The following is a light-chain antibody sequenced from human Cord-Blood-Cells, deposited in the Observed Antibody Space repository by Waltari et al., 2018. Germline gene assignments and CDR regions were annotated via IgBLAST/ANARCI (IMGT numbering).Light chain of an antibody. J-gene: IGKJ4*01. Sequence: DIQMTPSPSSLSASVGDRVTITCRASQSISSYLTWYQQKPGKAPKLLIYAASSLQSGVTSRFSGSGSGTDFTLTISSLQPEDFATYYCQQSYSTPLTFGGGTKVEIK. CDR3: QQSYSTPLT. V-gene: IGKV1-39*01. CDR1: QSISSY. CDR2: AAS.